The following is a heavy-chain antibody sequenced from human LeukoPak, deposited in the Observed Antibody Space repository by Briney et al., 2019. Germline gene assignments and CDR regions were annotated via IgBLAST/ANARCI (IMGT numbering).Heavy chain of an antibody. CDR2: ITHSGST. D-gene: IGHD2-2*02. Sequence: SETLSLTCAVYGESFSGYYWSWIRQPPGKGLEWIGEITHSGSTNYNPSLKSRVAMSVDTSKNQFSLKLNSVTAADTAVYYCASQYCSNTSCYTFLDYWGQGILVTVSS. CDR3: ASQYCSNTSCYTFLDY. CDR1: GESFSGYY. J-gene: IGHJ4*02. V-gene: IGHV4-34*01.